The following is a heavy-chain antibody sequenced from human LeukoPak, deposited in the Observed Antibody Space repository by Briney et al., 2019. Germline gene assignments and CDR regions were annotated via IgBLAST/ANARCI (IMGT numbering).Heavy chain of an antibody. J-gene: IGHJ4*02. CDR2: ISGSGGST. V-gene: IGHV3-23*01. D-gene: IGHD2-2*01. CDR3: AKVFTLWVVVPAGPHY. Sequence: GGSLRLSCAASGFTFSSYAMSWVRQAPGKGLEWVSAISGSGGSTYYADSVKGRFTISRDNSKNTLYLQMNSLRAEDTAVYYCAKVFTLWVVVPAGPHYWGQGTLVTVSS. CDR1: GFTFSSYA.